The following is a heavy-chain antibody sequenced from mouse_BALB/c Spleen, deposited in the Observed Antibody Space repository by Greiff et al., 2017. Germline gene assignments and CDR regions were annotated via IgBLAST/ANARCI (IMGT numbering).Heavy chain of an antibody. D-gene: IGHD2-1*01. CDR2: ISSGGSYT. CDR1: GFTFSSYA. V-gene: IGHV5-9-4*01. Sequence: EVKLVESGGGLVKPGGSLRLSCAASGFTFSSYAMSWVRQSPEKRLEWVAEISSGGSYTYYPDTVTGRFTISRDNAKNTLYLEMSSLRSEDTAMYYCARSNGNYLDYWGQGTTLTVSS. CDR3: ARSNGNYLDY. J-gene: IGHJ2*01.